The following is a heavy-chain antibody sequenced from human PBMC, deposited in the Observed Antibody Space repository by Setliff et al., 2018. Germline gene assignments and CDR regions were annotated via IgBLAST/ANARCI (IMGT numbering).Heavy chain of an antibody. CDR2: IGGGDGTT. J-gene: IGHJ4*02. CDR1: GFAFRTYA. D-gene: IGHD1-26*01. CDR3: AKDRVNDGFWDFDS. V-gene: IGHV3-23*01. Sequence: PGGSLRLSCAASGFAFRTYAMSWVRQAPGKGLEWVSDIGGGDGTTYYADSVKGRFTISRDNSKNTLYLEMNNLRAADTATYYCAKDRVNDGFWDFDSWGQGIVVTVSS.